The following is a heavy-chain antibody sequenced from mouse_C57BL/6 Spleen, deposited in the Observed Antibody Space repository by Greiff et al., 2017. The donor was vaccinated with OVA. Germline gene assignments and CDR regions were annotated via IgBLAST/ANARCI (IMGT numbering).Heavy chain of an antibody. J-gene: IGHJ2*01. CDR3: AGSPDYFDY. V-gene: IGHV1-82*01. Sequence: QVQLQQSGPELVKPGASVKISCKASGYAFSSSWMNWVKQRPGKGLEWIGRIYPGDGDTNYNGKFKGKATLTADKSSSTAYMQLSSLTSEDSAVYFCAGSPDYFDYWGQGTTLTVSS. CDR2: IYPGDGDT. CDR1: GYAFSSSW.